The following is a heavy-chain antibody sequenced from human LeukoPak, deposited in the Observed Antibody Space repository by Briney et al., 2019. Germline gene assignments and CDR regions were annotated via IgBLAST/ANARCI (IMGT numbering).Heavy chain of an antibody. CDR1: GFTFSSYG. Sequence: PGGSLRLSCAASGFTFSSYGMHWVRQAPGKGLEWVAFIRYDGSNKYYADSVKGRFTISRDNSKNTLYLQMNSLRAEDTAVYYCAKDPDPIDYSNYEGGYYFDYWGQGTLVTVSS. D-gene: IGHD4-11*01. CDR3: AKDPDPIDYSNYEGGYYFDY. CDR2: IRYDGSNK. J-gene: IGHJ4*02. V-gene: IGHV3-30*02.